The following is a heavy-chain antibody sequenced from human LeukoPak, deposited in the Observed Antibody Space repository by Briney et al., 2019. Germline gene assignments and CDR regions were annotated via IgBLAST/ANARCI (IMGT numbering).Heavy chain of an antibody. Sequence: SETLFLTCTVSGGSISSYYWSWIRQPPGKGLEWIGYIYYSGSTNYNPSLKSRVTISVDTSKNQFSLKLSSVTAADTAVYYCARARSGYRIQFQHWGQGTLVTVSS. CDR2: IYYSGST. CDR1: GGSISSYY. V-gene: IGHV4-59*08. CDR3: ARARSGYRIQFQH. D-gene: IGHD5-18*01. J-gene: IGHJ1*01.